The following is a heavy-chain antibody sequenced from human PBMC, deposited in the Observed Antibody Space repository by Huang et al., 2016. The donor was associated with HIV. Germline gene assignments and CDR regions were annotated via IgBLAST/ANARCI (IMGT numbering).Heavy chain of an antibody. Sequence: EVQLVESGGGLVQPGRSLRLSCTASGFTFGDYAMSWFRQAPGKGLEWVGVMRRKAYGGTTEYAASVKGRFTISRDDSKSIAYLQMNSLKTEDTAVYYCTLVYDYVWGSYRTIRGDFDYWGQGTLVTASS. CDR2: MRRKAYGGTT. J-gene: IGHJ4*02. CDR3: TLVYDYVWGSYRTIRGDFDY. D-gene: IGHD3-16*02. V-gene: IGHV3-49*03. CDR1: GFTFGDYA.